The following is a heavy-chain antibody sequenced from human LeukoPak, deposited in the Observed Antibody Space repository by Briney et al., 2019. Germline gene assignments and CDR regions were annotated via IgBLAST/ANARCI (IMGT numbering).Heavy chain of an antibody. Sequence: GGSLRLSCAASGFTFSSYAMSWVRQAPGKGLEWVSGISGSGGSTYYADSVKGRFTISRDNPKDTLYLQMNSLRVEDTAVYYCAKESGSSGYYDPWGQETLVTVSS. J-gene: IGHJ5*02. CDR2: ISGSGGST. CDR1: GFTFSSYA. V-gene: IGHV3-23*01. CDR3: AKESGSSGYYDP. D-gene: IGHD3-22*01.